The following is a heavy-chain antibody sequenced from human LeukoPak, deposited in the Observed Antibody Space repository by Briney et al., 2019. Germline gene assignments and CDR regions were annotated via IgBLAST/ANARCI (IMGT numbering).Heavy chain of an antibody. CDR3: ARGGRVAAGLAGWFDP. V-gene: IGHV1-8*01. CDR2: MNPNSGNT. J-gene: IGHJ5*02. Sequence: GASVTVSCKASGYTFTSYDINWVRQATGQGLEWMGWMNPNSGNTGYAQKFQGRVTMTRSTSISTAYMELSSLRSEDTAVYYCARGGRVAAGLAGWFDPWGQGTLVTVSS. D-gene: IGHD6-19*01. CDR1: GYTFTSYD.